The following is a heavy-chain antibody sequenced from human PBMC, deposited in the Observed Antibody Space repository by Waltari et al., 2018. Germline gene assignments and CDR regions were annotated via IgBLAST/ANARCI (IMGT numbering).Heavy chain of an antibody. CDR2: IIPILGIA. V-gene: IGHV1-69*09. Sequence: QVQLVQSGAEVKKPGSSVKVSCKASGGTFSSYAISWVRQAPGQGLEWMGRIIPILGIANYAQKFQGRVTITADKSTSTAYMELSSLRSEDTAVYYCASEYYDSRGPSRFDYWGQGTLVTVSS. D-gene: IGHD3-22*01. CDR1: GGTFSSYA. J-gene: IGHJ4*02. CDR3: ASEYYDSRGPSRFDY.